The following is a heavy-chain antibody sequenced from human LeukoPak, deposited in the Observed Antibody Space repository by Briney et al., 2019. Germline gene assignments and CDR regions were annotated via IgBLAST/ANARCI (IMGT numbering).Heavy chain of an antibody. V-gene: IGHV1-8*02. D-gene: IGHD2-2*01. J-gene: IGHJ6*03. CDR1: GYTFTGYY. CDR3: ARANRGRQVPAAPYYYYMDV. CDR2: MNPNSGNT. Sequence: ASVKVSCKASGYTFTGYYMHWVRQAPGQGLEWMGWMNPNSGNTGYAQKFQGRVTMTRNTSISTAYMELSSLRSEDTAVYYCARANRGRQVPAAPYYYYMDVWGKGTTVTVSS.